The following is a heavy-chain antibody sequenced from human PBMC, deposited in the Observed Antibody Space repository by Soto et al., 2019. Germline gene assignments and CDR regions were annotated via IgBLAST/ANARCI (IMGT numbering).Heavy chain of an antibody. D-gene: IGHD5-18*01. CDR2: IWYDGSNK. V-gene: IGHV3-33*08. J-gene: IGHJ4*02. CDR3: AREERGYSYGLNY. CDR1: WFTFSSYD. Sequence: GGSLRLSCAASWFTFSSYDMHWVRQAPGKGLEWVAVIWYDGSNKYYADSVKGRFTISRDNSKNTLYLQMNSLRAEDTAVYYCAREERGYSYGLNYWGQGTLVTVS.